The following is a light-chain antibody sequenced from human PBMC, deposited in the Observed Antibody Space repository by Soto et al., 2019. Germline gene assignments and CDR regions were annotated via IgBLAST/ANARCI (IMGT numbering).Light chain of an antibody. CDR3: SSYAGSNNVV. Sequence: QSVLTQPPSASGSPGQSVTISCTGTSSDVGGYNYVSWYQQHPGKAPKLMIYEVSERPSGVPDRFSGSKSGNTASLTVSGLQAGDEADYYCSSYAGSNNVVFGGGTKVTVL. V-gene: IGLV2-8*01. CDR2: EVS. J-gene: IGLJ2*01. CDR1: SSDVGGYNY.